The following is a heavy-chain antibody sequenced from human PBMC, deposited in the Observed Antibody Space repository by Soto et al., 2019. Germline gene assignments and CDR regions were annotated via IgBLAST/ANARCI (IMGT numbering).Heavy chain of an antibody. J-gene: IGHJ6*02. CDR3: AREMTIFGVAPGGGVDV. V-gene: IGHV4-30-2*01. D-gene: IGHD3-3*01. CDR1: GGSISTSDYS. Sequence: QLQLQESGSGLVQPSQTLSLTCTASGGSISTSDYSWSWIRQPPGGGLEWIGSIYQTGRTYVIPSLKSRVTMSLDKSKNQFSLNLTSVTAAATALYYCAREMTIFGVAPGGGVDVWGQGTTVTVSS. CDR2: IYQTGRT.